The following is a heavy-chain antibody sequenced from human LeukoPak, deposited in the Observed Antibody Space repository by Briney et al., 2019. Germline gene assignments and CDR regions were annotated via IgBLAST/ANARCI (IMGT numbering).Heavy chain of an antibody. J-gene: IGHJ4*02. V-gene: IGHV3-30-3*01. CDR3: ARELRGYSYGLTYFDY. CDR1: GFTFSSYA. D-gene: IGHD5-18*01. CDR2: ISYDGSNK. Sequence: GGSLRLSCAASGFTFSSYAMHWVRQAPGKGLEWVAVISYDGSNKYYADSVKGRFTISRDNSKNTLYLQMNSLRAEDTAVYYCARELRGYSYGLTYFDYWGQGTLVTVSS.